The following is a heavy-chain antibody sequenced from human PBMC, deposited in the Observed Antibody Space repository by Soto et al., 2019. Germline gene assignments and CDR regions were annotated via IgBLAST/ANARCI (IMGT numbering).Heavy chain of an antibody. D-gene: IGHD3-3*01. J-gene: IGHJ5*02. CDR1: GFTFSSYA. V-gene: IGHV3-23*01. Sequence: EVQLLESGGGLVQPGGSLRLSCAASGFTFSSYAMSWVRQAPGKGLEWVSAISGSGGSTYYADSVKGRFTISGANSKNTLYLQLSSLGAEDTAVHYCAKDHPRITFFGMVTLINWFDPWGQGTLVAVSS. CDR2: ISGSGGST. CDR3: AKDHPRITFFGMVTLINWFDP.